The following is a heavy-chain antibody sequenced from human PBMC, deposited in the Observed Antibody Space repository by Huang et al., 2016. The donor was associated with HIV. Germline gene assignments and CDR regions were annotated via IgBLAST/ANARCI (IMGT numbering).Heavy chain of an antibody. V-gene: IGHV1-2*02. D-gene: IGHD6-19*01. CDR2: INPENGGT. Sequence: QVQLVQSGAEVKVPGASVKVSCKASGYTFTGYYLHWVRQAPGQGLGWMGWINPENGGTEHAQKFQGRGTMTRDTSISTAYMELRRLRPDDTAVYYCARVDLGFSSDWSNIYFQHWGQGTLVTVSS. J-gene: IGHJ1*01. CDR3: ARVDLGFSSDWSNIYFQH. CDR1: GYTFTGYY.